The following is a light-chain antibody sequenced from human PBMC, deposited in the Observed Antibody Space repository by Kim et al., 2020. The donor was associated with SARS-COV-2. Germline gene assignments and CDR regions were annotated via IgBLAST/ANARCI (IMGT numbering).Light chain of an antibody. V-gene: IGKV1D-12*01. CDR2: NVS. CDR3: QQAFSFPYT. CDR1: QGINNW. J-gene: IGKJ2*01. Sequence: DIQMTQSPSTLSAAVGDRLTITCRASQGINNWLAWYQQKPGKAPKVLIYNVSTLESGVPSRFSGSTSGTDFTLTINSLQPEDFATYYCQQAFSFPYTFGQGTKLEI.